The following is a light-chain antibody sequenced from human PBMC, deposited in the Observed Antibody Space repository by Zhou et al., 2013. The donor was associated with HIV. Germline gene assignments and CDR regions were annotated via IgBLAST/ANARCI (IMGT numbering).Light chain of an antibody. CDR2: RAS. J-gene: IGKJ2*03. CDR3: QQYSYYLNS. CDR1: QRISTW. Sequence: DIQMTQSPSTLSASVGDRVTITCRASQRISTWLAWYQQKEGKAPKLLIYRASNLESGVPSRFSGSGSGTEFTLTISSLQPDDFATYYCQQYSYYLNSFGQGTKLEL. V-gene: IGKV1-5*03.